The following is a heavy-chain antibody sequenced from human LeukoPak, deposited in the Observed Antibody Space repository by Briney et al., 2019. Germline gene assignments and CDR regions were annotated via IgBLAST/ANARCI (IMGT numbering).Heavy chain of an antibody. CDR3: ARGVRTARGDWFDP. CDR1: GGTFSSYA. CDR2: MNPNSGNT. V-gene: IGHV1-8*02. D-gene: IGHD2-21*02. Sequence: ASVKVSCKASGGTFSSYAINWVRQATGQGLEWMGWMNPNSGNTGYAQKFQGRVTMTRNTSISTAYMELSSLRSEDTAVYYCARGVRTARGDWFDPWGQGTLVTVSS. J-gene: IGHJ5*02.